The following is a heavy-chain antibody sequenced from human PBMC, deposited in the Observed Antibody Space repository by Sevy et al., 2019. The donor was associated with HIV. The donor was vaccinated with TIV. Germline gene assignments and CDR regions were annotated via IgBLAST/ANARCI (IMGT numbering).Heavy chain of an antibody. CDR3: ARDGWNYYDSSGYGRDAFDI. CDR2: ISSSSSTI. D-gene: IGHD3-22*01. CDR1: GFTFSSYS. Sequence: GGSLRLSCAASGFTFSSYSMNWVRQAPGKGLEWVSYISSSSSTIYYADSVKGRFTISRDNAKNSLYLQMNSLRAEDTAGYYCARDGWNYYDSSGYGRDAFDIWGQGTMVTVSS. J-gene: IGHJ3*02. V-gene: IGHV3-48*01.